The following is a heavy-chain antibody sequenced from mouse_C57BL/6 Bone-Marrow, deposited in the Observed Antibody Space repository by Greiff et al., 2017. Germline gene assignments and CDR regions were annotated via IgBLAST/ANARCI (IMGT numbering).Heavy chain of an antibody. CDR2: IDPETGGT. Sequence: VQLQQSGAELVRPGASVTLSCKASGYTFTDYEMHWVKQTPVHGLEWIGAIDPETGGTAYNQKFKGKAILTADKSSSTAYMGLRSLTSEDSAVYYCTAIYYGNYLYWYFDVWGTGTTVTVSS. CDR3: TAIYYGNYLYWYFDV. CDR1: GYTFTDYE. J-gene: IGHJ1*03. D-gene: IGHD2-1*01. V-gene: IGHV1-15*01.